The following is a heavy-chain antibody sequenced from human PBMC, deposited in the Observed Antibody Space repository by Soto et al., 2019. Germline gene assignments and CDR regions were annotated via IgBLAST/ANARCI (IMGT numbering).Heavy chain of an antibody. Sequence: QLQLQESGSGLVKPSQTVALTCAVSGGSISSGGYSWSWIRQQPGKGPEWIGYIYDSGSSYYNPSLNSRVTISIDRSKNQFSLKVNSVTAADTAVYYCARGGGRDGYNERYLDLWGRGTLVTVSS. V-gene: IGHV4-30-2*01. D-gene: IGHD5-12*01. J-gene: IGHJ2*01. CDR2: IYDSGSS. CDR3: ARGGGRDGYNERYLDL. CDR1: GGSISSGGYS.